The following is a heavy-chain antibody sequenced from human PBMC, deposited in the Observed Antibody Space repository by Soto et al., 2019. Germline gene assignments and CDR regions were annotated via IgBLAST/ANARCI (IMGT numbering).Heavy chain of an antibody. D-gene: IGHD6-13*01. CDR3: ARDLTTGTRYFDY. CDR2: ISSSSSYI. J-gene: IGHJ4*02. Sequence: EVQLVESGGGLVKPGGSLRLSCAASGFTFSSYSMNWVRQAPGKGLEWVSSISSSSSYIYYADSVKGRFTISRDNAKNSLYLQMNSLRAEYTAVYYCARDLTTGTRYFDYWGQGTLVTVSS. V-gene: IGHV3-21*01. CDR1: GFTFSSYS.